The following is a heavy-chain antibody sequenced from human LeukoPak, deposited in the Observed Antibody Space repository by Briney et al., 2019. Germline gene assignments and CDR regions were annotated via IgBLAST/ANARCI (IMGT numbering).Heavy chain of an antibody. CDR3: AREIAEGFDY. J-gene: IGHJ4*02. CDR1: GFTFTSYA. Sequence: GGSLRLSCAASGFTFTSYAMSWVRQGPRKGLEWVSTISGSGASTYYADSVKGRFTISRDNSKNTLYLQMNSLRAEDTAVYYCAREIAEGFDYWGQGTLVTVSS. CDR2: ISGSGAST. V-gene: IGHV3-23*01.